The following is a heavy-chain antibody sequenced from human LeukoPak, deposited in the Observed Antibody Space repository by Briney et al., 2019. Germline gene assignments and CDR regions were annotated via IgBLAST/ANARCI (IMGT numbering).Heavy chain of an antibody. Sequence: SVKVSCRASGGTFSSYAISWVRQAPGQGLEWMGGIIPIFGTANYAQKFQGRVTITTDESTSTAYMELSSLRSEDTAVYYCARSLDYYDSSGYYYYFDYWGQGTLVTVSS. CDR3: ARSLDYYDSSGYYYYFDY. D-gene: IGHD3-22*01. CDR2: IIPIFGTA. CDR1: GGTFSSYA. J-gene: IGHJ4*02. V-gene: IGHV1-69*05.